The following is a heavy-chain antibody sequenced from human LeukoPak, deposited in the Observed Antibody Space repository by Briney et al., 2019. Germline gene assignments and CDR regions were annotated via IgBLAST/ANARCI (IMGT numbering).Heavy chain of an antibody. D-gene: IGHD6-13*01. CDR2: IYSSGST. J-gene: IGHJ4*02. Sequence: PSETLSLTCTVSGASISGSGYYWGWIRQPPGKGLEWIGSIYSSGSTYYNASLQSRVTISIETSKNQISLRLSSVTAADTAVYYCARHRSFPIMSWYRPSYFDYWGQGTLVTVSS. CDR1: GASISGSGYY. CDR3: ARHRSFPIMSWYRPSYFDY. V-gene: IGHV4-39*01.